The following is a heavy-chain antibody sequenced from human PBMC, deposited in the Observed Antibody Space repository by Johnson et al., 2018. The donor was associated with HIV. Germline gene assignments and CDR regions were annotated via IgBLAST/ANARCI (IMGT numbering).Heavy chain of an antibody. Sequence: VQLVESGGGLVQPGGSLRLSCAASRFTFSSYGMSWVRQAPGKGLEWVSGVSGSGGSTYYADSVKGRFTISRDNSKNTLSLQMNSLRAEDTAVYYCAKGDDSSGWYNGAFDIWGLGTMVTVSS. V-gene: IGHV3-23*04. J-gene: IGHJ3*02. CDR1: RFTFSSYG. D-gene: IGHD6-19*01. CDR3: AKGDDSSGWYNGAFDI. CDR2: VSGSGGST.